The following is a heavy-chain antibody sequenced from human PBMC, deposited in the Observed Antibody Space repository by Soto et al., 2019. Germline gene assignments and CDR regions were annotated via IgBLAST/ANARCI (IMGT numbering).Heavy chain of an antibody. CDR1: GFAFSTYA. Sequence: QVQLVESGGGVVQPGRSLRLSCAASGFAFSTYAMHWVRQAPGKGLEWVAVISYDGSKKFYADSVEGRFTISRDNSKDTVYLQMNSLRTEDTAVVYCARTPGYCGGGSCYGDYYYGMDVWGQGTTVTVSS. J-gene: IGHJ6*02. CDR3: ARTPGYCGGGSCYGDYYYGMDV. CDR2: ISYDGSKK. D-gene: IGHD2-15*01. V-gene: IGHV3-30-3*01.